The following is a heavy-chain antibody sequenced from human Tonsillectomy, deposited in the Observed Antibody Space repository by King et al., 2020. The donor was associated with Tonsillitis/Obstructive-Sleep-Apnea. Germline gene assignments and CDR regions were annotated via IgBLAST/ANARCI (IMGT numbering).Heavy chain of an antibody. CDR3: ARHCCSSTSLXGYYYYYYMDV. CDR2: IYYSGST. J-gene: IGHJ6*03. V-gene: IGHV4-39*01. CDR1: GGSISSSSYY. D-gene: IGHD2-2*01. Sequence: QLQESGPGLVKPSETLSLTCTVSGGSISSSSYYWGWIRQPPGKGLEWIGSIYYSGSTYYNPSLKSRVTISVDTSKNQFSLKLSSVTAADTAVYYCARHCCSSTSLXGYYYYYYMDVWXKGTTVTVSS.